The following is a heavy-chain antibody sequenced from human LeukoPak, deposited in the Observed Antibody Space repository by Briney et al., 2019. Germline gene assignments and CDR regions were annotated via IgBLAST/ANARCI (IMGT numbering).Heavy chain of an antibody. CDR1: GFTFSSYS. V-gene: IGHV3-21*01. D-gene: IGHD2-2*01. CDR2: ISSSSSYI. J-gene: IGHJ3*02. CDR3: ARDGSGYCSSTSCYGVGTFDI. Sequence: GGSLRLYCAASGFTFSSYSMNWVRQAPGKGLEWVSSISSSSSYIYYADSVKGRFTISRDNAKNSLYLQMNSLRAEDTAVYYCARDGSGYCSSTSCYGVGTFDIWGQGTMVTVSS.